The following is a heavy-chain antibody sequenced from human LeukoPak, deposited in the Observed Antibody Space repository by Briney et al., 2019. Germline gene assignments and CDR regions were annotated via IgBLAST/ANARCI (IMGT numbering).Heavy chain of an antibody. V-gene: IGHV3-74*01. Sequence: QTAESLRLSCAATGFTFSNYWRHWVRQAPGKGLVWVSRINSDGSSTSYADSVKGRFTISRDNAKNTLYLQMNSLRAEDTAVYYCARCEVTRACIDYWGQGTLVTVSS. CDR2: INSDGSST. D-gene: IGHD4-17*01. CDR3: ARCEVTRACIDY. J-gene: IGHJ4*02. CDR1: GFTFSNYW.